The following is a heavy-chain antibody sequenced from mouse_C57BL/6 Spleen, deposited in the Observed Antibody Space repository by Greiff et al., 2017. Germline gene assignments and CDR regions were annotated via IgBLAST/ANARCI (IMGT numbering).Heavy chain of an antibody. Sequence: DVHLVESGGGLVKPGGSLKLSCAASGFTFSSYAMSWVRQTPEKRLEWVATISDGGSYTYYPDNVKGRFTISRDNAKNNLYLQMSHLKSEDTAMYYCARDGGWYYFDYWGQGTTLTVSS. D-gene: IGHD3-3*01. CDR1: GFTFSSYA. J-gene: IGHJ2*01. CDR3: ARDGGWYYFDY. CDR2: ISDGGSYT. V-gene: IGHV5-4*01.